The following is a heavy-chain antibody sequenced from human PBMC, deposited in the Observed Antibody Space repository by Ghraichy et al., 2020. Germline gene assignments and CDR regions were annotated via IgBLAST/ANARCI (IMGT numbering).Heavy chain of an antibody. D-gene: IGHD3-22*01. CDR2: VNWNGDST. Sequence: GGSLRLSCTASGFTFDDYGMTWVRQAPGKGLEWVSGVNWNGDSTAYVDSVKGRFTISRDNAKNSLYLQMNSLRVEDTALYYCARAFPHTFDDSGNLGNAFDVWGQGTTVTVSS. CDR3: ARAFPHTFDDSGNLGNAFDV. V-gene: IGHV3-20*04. J-gene: IGHJ3*01. CDR1: GFTFDDYG.